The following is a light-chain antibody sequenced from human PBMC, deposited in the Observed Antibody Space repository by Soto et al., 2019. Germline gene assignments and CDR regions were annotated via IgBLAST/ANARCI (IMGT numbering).Light chain of an antibody. CDR2: GAS. CDR3: LQVYNFPRT. J-gene: IGKJ1*01. CDR1: QSVSSN. Sequence: EIVMTQSPATLSVSPGERATLSCRASQSVSSNLAWYQQKPGQAPRLLIYGASTRATGIPARFSGSGSGTEFTLTISSLQSEDFATYYCLQVYNFPRTFGQGTKVEIK. V-gene: IGKV3-15*01.